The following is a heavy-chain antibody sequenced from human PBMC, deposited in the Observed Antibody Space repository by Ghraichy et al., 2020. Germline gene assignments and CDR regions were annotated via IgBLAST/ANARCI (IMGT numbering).Heavy chain of an antibody. CDR3: SRVRIYPYYYYYYMDV. Sequence: SETLSLTCAVYGGSFSGYYWSWIRQPPGKGLEWIGEINHSGSTNYNPSLKSRVTISVDTSKNQFSLKLSSVTAADTAVYYCSRVRIYPYYYYYYMDVWGKGTTVTVSS. J-gene: IGHJ6*03. CDR2: INHSGST. D-gene: IGHD3-10*01. V-gene: IGHV4-34*01. CDR1: GGSFSGYY.